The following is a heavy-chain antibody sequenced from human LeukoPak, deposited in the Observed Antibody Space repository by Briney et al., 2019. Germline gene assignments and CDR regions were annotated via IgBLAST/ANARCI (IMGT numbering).Heavy chain of an antibody. D-gene: IGHD3-9*01. V-gene: IGHV2-5*02. Sequence: SGPTLVKPTQTLTLTCTSSGFSLTNNGVGVGWIRQPPGKALEWLALIYWDDDKRYSPSLKSRLTITKDTSKNQVVLTMTNMDPVDTATYYCAHSPPFYDILTGYFKESDYFNHWGQGTLVTVSS. CDR3: AHSPPFYDILTGYFKESDYFNH. CDR1: GFSLTNNGVG. CDR2: IYWDDDK. J-gene: IGHJ4*02.